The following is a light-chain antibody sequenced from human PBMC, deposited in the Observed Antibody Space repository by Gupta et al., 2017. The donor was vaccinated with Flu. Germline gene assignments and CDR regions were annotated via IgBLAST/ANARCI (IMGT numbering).Light chain of an antibody. CDR3: QQYNNWEIT. CDR1: QSVSSN. Sequence: EIVMTQSPATLSVSPGERATLSCRASQSVSSNLAWYQQKPGQAPRLLIYGASTRATGIPARFSGSGSGTEFTLTISSLQSEDFAVYYCQQYNNWEITFGQGTXLEIK. J-gene: IGKJ5*01. CDR2: GAS. V-gene: IGKV3-15*01.